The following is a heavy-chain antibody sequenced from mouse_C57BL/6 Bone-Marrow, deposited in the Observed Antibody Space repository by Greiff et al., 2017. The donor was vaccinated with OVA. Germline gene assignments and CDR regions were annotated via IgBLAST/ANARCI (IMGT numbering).Heavy chain of an antibody. CDR2: IYPGSGST. J-gene: IGHJ4*01. Sequence: QVQLQQPGAELVKPGASVKMSCKASGYTFTSYWITWVKQRPGQGLEWIGDIYPGSGSTNYNEKFKSKATLTVDTSSSTAYMQLSSLTEEDSAVYYCARLRRRAWYAMDYWGQGTSVTVSS. D-gene: IGHD2-12*01. CDR1: GYTFTSYW. CDR3: ARLRRRAWYAMDY. V-gene: IGHV1-55*01.